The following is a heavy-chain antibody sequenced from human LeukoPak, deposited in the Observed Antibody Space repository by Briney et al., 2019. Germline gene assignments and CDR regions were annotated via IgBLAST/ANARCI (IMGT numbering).Heavy chain of an antibody. Sequence: GGSLRLSCAASGFTVSSNYMSWVRQAPGKGLEWVSVIYSGGSTYYADSVKGRFTISRDNSKNTLYLQMNSLRAEDTAVYYCARDATRRVTIAAAGMPSAYFQHWGQGTLVTVSS. V-gene: IGHV3-53*01. CDR3: ARDATRRVTIAAAGMPSAYFQH. J-gene: IGHJ1*01. CDR1: GFTVSSNY. D-gene: IGHD6-13*01. CDR2: IYSGGST.